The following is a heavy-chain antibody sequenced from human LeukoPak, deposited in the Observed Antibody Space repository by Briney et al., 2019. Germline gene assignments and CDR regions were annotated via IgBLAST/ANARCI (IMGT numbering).Heavy chain of an antibody. J-gene: IGHJ6*02. D-gene: IGHD6-19*01. CDR3: ARDRGIAVAGTGSYGMDV. CDR2: IYYSGST. Sequence: PSETLSLTCTVSGGSISSYYWSWIRQPPGKGLEWIGYIYYSGSTNYNPSLKSRVTISVDTSKNQFSLRLSSVTAADTAVYYCARDRGIAVAGTGSYGMDVWGQGTTVTVSS. V-gene: IGHV4-59*01. CDR1: GGSISSYY.